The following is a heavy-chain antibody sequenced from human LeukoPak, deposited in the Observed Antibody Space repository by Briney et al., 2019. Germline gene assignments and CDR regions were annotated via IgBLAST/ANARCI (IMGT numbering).Heavy chain of an antibody. J-gene: IGHJ4*02. D-gene: IGHD6-13*01. CDR3: AKYGAREPIAAAGTVDY. CDR1: GFTFNNYA. Sequence: PGGSLRLSCVASGFTFNNYAMHWVRQAPGKGLEWVAVISYGGNNKYYADSVKGRFTITRGNSKNTLYLQMNSLRAEDTAVYYCAKYGAREPIAAAGTVDYWGQGTLVTVSS. CDR2: ISYGGNNK. V-gene: IGHV3-30-3*02.